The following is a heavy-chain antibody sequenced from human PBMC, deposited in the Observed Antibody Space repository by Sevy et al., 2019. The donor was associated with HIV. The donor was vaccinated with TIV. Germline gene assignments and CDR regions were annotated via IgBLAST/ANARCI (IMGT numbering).Heavy chain of an antibody. Sequence: GGSLRLSCAASGFIFSNYGMHWVRQAPGKGLEWVAVVWYDGNNKYYGDSVKGRFTISGDNSKNTLSLQMNSLRAEDTAVYYCARGYSGSDWTFDFWGQGTLVTVSS. V-gene: IGHV3-33*01. CDR2: VWYDGNNK. CDR1: GFIFSNYG. J-gene: IGHJ4*02. D-gene: IGHD1-26*01. CDR3: ARGYSGSDWTFDF.